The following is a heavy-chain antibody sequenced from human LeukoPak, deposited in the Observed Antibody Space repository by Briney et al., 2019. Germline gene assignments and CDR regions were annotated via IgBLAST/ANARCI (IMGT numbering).Heavy chain of an antibody. D-gene: IGHD3-22*01. J-gene: IGHJ4*02. V-gene: IGHV3-15*07. Sequence: GRSLRLSCAASGFTFSNAWMNWVRQAPGKGLEWVGRIKRKTDGGTTDYAAPVKGRFTISRDDSKNTLYLQMNSLKTEDTAVYYCTTYYYDGSGQIYFGYWGQGTLVTVSS. CDR3: TTYYYDGSGQIYFGY. CDR2: IKRKTDGGTT. CDR1: GFTFSNAW.